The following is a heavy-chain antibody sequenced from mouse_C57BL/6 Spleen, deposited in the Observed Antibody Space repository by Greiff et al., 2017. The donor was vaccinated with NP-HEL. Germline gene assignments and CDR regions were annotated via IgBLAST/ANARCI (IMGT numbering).Heavy chain of an antibody. D-gene: IGHD2-5*01. V-gene: IGHV1-76*01. J-gene: IGHJ3*01. CDR3: ATYYSNPAWFAY. Sequence: VQLQQSGAELVRPGASVKLSCKASGYTFTDYYINWVKQRPGQGLEWIARIYPGSGNTYYNEKFKGKATLTAEKSSSTAYVQISSLTSEDSAVYFCATYYSNPAWFAYWGQGTLVTVSA. CDR1: GYTFTDYY. CDR2: IYPGSGNT.